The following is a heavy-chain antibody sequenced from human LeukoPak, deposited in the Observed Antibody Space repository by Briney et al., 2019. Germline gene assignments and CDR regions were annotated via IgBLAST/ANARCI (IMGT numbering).Heavy chain of an antibody. D-gene: IGHD6-19*01. CDR3: AGRRHPPYSSGWYVYYYYYMDV. V-gene: IGHV4-39*07. CDR1: GGSISSSPYY. J-gene: IGHJ6*03. Sequence: SETLSLTCTVSGGSISSSPYYWGWIRQPPGNGLEWIGSIYYSGTTHYNPSLKSRVTISVDTSKNQFSLKLSSVTAADTAVYYCAGRRHPPYSSGWYVYYYYYMDVWGKGTTVTISS. CDR2: IYYSGTT.